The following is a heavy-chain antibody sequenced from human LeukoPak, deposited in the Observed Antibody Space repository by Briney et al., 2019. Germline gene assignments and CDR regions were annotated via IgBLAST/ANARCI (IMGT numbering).Heavy chain of an antibody. CDR2: ISGSGGST. J-gene: IGHJ4*02. D-gene: IGHD6-19*01. CDR1: GFSFSNYA. CDR3: AKPPGRIAVAGSADY. Sequence: GGSLRLSCAASGFSFSNYAMSWVRQAPGKGLEWVSAISGSGGSTYYADSVKGRFTISRDNSKNTLYLQMNSLRAEDTAVYYCAKPPGRIAVAGSADYWGQGTLVTVSS. V-gene: IGHV3-23*01.